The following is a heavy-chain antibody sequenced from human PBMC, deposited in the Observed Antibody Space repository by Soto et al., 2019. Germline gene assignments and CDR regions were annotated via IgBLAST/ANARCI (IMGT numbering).Heavy chain of an antibody. CDR2: LYWDDDK. D-gene: IGHD2-21*02. CDR1: GLSLRTTGVG. Sequence: QITLKESGPTLVKPTQTLTLTCTFSGLSLRTTGVGVGWVRQPPGKALEWLGLLYWDDDKRYSPSLKSRLTITKDTSEKQVVLTMTNMDTVDTATYYCVQSRCGGDCLQIYSSHSNYGLDVWGQGTKVTVSS. V-gene: IGHV2-5*02. J-gene: IGHJ6*02. CDR3: VQSRCGGDCLQIYSSHSNYGLDV.